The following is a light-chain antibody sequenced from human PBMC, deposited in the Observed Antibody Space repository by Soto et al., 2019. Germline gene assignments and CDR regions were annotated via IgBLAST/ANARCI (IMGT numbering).Light chain of an antibody. Sequence: DIQMTQSPSSLSASVGDRVTITCRASQSITTYLHWYQQKPGKAPKLLIYGASNLQTGVPSRLSVSGFGTDFTLTITTLQPEDFATYYCQQSSTVSLTFGGGTKVEI. CDR2: GAS. V-gene: IGKV1-39*01. CDR1: QSITTY. J-gene: IGKJ4*01. CDR3: QQSSTVSLT.